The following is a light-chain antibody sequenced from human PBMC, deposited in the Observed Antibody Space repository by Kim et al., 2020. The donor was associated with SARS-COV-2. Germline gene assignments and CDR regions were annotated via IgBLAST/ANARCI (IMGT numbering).Light chain of an antibody. CDR3: QQYYSTPYT. J-gene: IGKJ2*01. V-gene: IGKV4-1*01. Sequence: DIVMTQSPDSVAVSLGERATISCKSSQSVLYRANYKNYLAWYQQKPGQPPKLLIYWASTRESGVPDRFSGSGSGTDFTLTISSLQAEDVAVYHCQQYYSTPYTFGQGTKLEIK. CDR2: WAS. CDR1: QSVLYRANYKNY.